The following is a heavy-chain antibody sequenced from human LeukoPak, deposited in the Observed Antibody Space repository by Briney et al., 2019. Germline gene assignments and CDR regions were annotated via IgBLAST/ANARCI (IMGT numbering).Heavy chain of an antibody. CDR2: IYPGDSDT. CDR3: AKYYYDSSGYEYFQH. V-gene: IGHV5-51*01. D-gene: IGHD3-22*01. J-gene: IGHJ1*01. Sequence: GESLKISCKGSGNSFSSYWIGWVRPMPGKGLEWMGIIYPGDSDTRYSPSFQGQVTISADKSISTAYLQWSRLKASDTAMYYCAKYYYDSSGYEYFQHWGQGTLVTVSS. CDR1: GNSFSSYW.